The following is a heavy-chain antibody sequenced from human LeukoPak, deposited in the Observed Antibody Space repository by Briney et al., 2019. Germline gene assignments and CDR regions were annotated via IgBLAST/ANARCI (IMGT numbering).Heavy chain of an antibody. V-gene: IGHV3-23*01. CDR2: ISGSGGGT. D-gene: IGHD5-24*01. J-gene: IGHJ4*02. Sequence: GGSLRLSCAASGFTFSSYAMSWVRQAPGKGLEWVSAISGSGGGTYYADSVKGRFTISRDNSKNTLYLQMNSLRAEDTAVYYCAKGRTIDGYNYDYWGQGTLVTVSS. CDR3: AKGRTIDGYNYDY. CDR1: GFTFSSYA.